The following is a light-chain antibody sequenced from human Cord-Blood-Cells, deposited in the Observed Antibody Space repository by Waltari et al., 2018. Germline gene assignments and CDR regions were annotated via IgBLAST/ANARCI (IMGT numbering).Light chain of an antibody. J-gene: IGLJ3*02. CDR2: GNS. CDR3: QSYDSSRSGV. V-gene: IGLV1-40*01. Sequence: QSVLTQPPSVSGAPGQRVTISCTGISSNIGAGYDVHWYQQLPGTAPKLLIYGNSNRPSGVPDRFSGSKSGTSASLAITGLQAEDEADYYCQSYDSSRSGVFGGGTKLTVL. CDR1: SSNIGAGYD.